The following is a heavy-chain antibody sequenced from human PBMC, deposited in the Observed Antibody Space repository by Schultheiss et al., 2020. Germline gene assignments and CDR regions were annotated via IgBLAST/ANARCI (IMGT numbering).Heavy chain of an antibody. CDR3: ARVRRYSNAPDGMDV. CDR1: GGSISSSSYY. J-gene: IGHJ6*02. Sequence: SETLSLTCAVYGGSISSSSYYWGWIRQPPGKGLEWIGSIYYSGSTNYNPSLKSRVTISLDTSKYQFSLQLTSVTAADTAVYYYARVRRYSNAPDGMDVWGQGTTVTVSS. CDR2: IYYSGST. V-gene: IGHV4-39*07. D-gene: IGHD4-11*01.